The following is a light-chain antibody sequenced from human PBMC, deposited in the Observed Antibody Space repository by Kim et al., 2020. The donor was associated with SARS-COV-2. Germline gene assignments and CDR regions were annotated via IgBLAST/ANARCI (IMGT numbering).Light chain of an antibody. J-gene: IGKJ4*01. V-gene: IGKV1-16*01. Sequence: DIQMTQSPSSLSASVGDRVTITCRASQGIGKSLAGFQQKPGKAPKSLIYDVSNLESGVPSRFSGSGSGTDFTLTISSLQPEDFASYYCQQYKTYPLTFGGGTKVDIK. CDR3: QQYKTYPLT. CDR2: DVS. CDR1: QGIGKS.